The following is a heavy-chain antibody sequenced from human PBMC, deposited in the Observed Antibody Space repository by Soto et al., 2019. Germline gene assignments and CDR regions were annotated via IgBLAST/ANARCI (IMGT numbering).Heavy chain of an antibody. V-gene: IGHV1-46*01. CDR1: GYTFTSYY. D-gene: IGHD3-10*01. Sequence: QVQLVQSGAEVKKPGASVKVSCKASGYTFTSYYMHWVRQAPGQGLEWMGIINPSGGSTSYAQKFQGRVTMTRDTSTSTVYMELSSLRSEDTAVYYCAREYRESQTMERTLGGFDIWGQGTMVTVSS. CDR3: AREYRESQTMERTLGGFDI. CDR2: INPSGGST. J-gene: IGHJ3*02.